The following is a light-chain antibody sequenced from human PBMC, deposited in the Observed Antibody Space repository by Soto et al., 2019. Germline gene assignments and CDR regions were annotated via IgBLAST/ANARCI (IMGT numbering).Light chain of an antibody. Sequence: QSALIQPRSVSGSPGQSVTISCTGTSSDVGGYNYVSWYQQHPGKAPKLMIYDVSKRPSGVPDRFSGSKSGNTASLTISGLQAEDEADYYCCSYAGSYIHVVFGGGTKLTVL. V-gene: IGLV2-11*01. CDR2: DVS. J-gene: IGLJ2*01. CDR3: CSYAGSYIHVV. CDR1: SSDVGGYNY.